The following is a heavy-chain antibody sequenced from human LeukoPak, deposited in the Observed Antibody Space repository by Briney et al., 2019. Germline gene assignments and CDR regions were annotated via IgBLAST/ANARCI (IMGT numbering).Heavy chain of an antibody. D-gene: IGHD6-13*01. CDR3: ARGRSWGESGFDY. CDR2: IYYSGST. CDR1: GGSISSYY. V-gene: IGHV4-59*12. J-gene: IGHJ4*02. Sequence: PSETLSLTCTVSGGSISSYYWSWIRQPPGKGLEWIGYIYYSGSTNYNPSLKSRVTISVDTSKNQFSLKLSSVTPDDTAVYYCARGRSWGESGFDYWGQGTLVTVSS.